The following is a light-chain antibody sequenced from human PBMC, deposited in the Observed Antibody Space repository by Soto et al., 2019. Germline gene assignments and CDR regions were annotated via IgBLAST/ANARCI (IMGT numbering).Light chain of an antibody. CDR2: KAS. CDR3: QQDNSYPS. V-gene: IGKV1-5*03. Sequence: DIQMTQSPSTLSASVGDRVTITCRASKSISSWLAWYQQKPGKAPKLLIYKASSLESGVPSRFSGSGSGTEFTLPISSLQPDDFATYYCQQDNSYPSFGGGTKVEIK. J-gene: IGKJ4*01. CDR1: KSISSW.